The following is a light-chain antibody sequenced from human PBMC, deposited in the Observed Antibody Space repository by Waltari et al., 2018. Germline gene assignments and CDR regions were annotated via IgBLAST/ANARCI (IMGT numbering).Light chain of an antibody. CDR1: QSVSRT. J-gene: IGKJ1*01. CDR3: QKYGTLPAT. CDR2: DAS. V-gene: IGKV3-20*01. Sequence: EIVFTQSPGTPALSPGGRATLSCTASQSVSRTLAWYQQKPGQAPRLLIYDASSRATGIPDRFSGSGSGTDFSLTISRLEPEDFAVYYCQKYGTLPATFGQGTKVEIK.